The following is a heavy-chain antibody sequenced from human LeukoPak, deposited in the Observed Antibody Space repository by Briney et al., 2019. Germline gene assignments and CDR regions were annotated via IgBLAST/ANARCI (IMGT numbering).Heavy chain of an antibody. J-gene: IGHJ6*03. V-gene: IGHV3-48*01. CDR2: ISGSSGTI. D-gene: IGHD3-16*01. Sequence: GGSLRLSCAASGFTFSSYSMNWVRQAPGKGLEWVSYISGSSGTIYYADSVKGRFTISRDNAKNSLYLQMNSLRAEDTAVYYCARRSEFGVLYYMDVWGKGTTVTVSS. CDR3: ARRSEFGVLYYMDV. CDR1: GFTFSSYS.